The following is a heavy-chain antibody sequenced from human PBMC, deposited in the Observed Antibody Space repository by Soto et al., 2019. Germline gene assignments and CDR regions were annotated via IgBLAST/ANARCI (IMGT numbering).Heavy chain of an antibody. Sequence: SQTLSLTCAISGDSVSSNSAAWNWIRQSPSRGLEWLGRTYYRSKWYLDYAVSMRSRITISVDTSRNQFSLQLHSVTPEDTAVYFCARDSPPRLTATMRFDPWGQGTLVTVSS. CDR3: ARDSPPRLTATMRFDP. CDR2: TYYRSKWYL. J-gene: IGHJ5*02. D-gene: IGHD1-7*01. V-gene: IGHV6-1*01. CDR1: GDSVSSNSAA.